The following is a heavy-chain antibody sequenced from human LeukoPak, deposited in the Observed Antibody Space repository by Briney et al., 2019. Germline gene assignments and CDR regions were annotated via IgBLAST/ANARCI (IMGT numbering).Heavy chain of an antibody. D-gene: IGHD3/OR15-3a*01. CDR2: ISSSGSTI. Sequence: GGSLRLSCAASGFTFSSYEMNWVRQALGKGLEWVSYISSSGSTIYYADSVKGRFTISRDNAKNSLYLQMNSLRAEDTAVYYCARVAMDAFDIWGQGTMVTVSS. V-gene: IGHV3-48*03. CDR3: ARVAMDAFDI. CDR1: GFTFSSYE. J-gene: IGHJ3*02.